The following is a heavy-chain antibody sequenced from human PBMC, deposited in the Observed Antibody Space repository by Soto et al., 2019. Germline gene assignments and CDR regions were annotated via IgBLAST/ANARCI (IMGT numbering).Heavy chain of an antibody. J-gene: IGHJ6*03. CDR2: IIPILGIA. CDR1: GGTFSSYT. D-gene: IGHD5-18*01. V-gene: IGHV1-69*04. Sequence: ASVKVSCKASGGTFSSYTISWVRQAPGQGLEWMGRIIPILGIANYAQKFQGRVTITADKSTSTAYMELSSLRSEDTAVYYCAREVTAMVQSFGYYYYYMDVWGKGTTVTVSS. CDR3: AREVTAMVQSFGYYYYYMDV.